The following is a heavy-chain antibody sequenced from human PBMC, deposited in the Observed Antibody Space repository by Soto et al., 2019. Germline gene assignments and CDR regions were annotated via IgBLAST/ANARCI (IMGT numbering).Heavy chain of an antibody. CDR1: GDTFNSYG. J-gene: IGHJ3*01. Sequence: QVQLVQSGPELKKPGSSVKVSCKAPGDTFNSYGISWVRQAPGQGLEWMGGIVPMFGTTNLALKFEDRVTITADELTTTFYMEIRGLTSEDTAVYYCARDLAGVQLWDAFDVWGHGTRVTVSS. CDR3: ARDLAGVQLWDAFDV. V-gene: IGHV1-69*01. CDR2: IVPMFGTT. D-gene: IGHD5-18*01.